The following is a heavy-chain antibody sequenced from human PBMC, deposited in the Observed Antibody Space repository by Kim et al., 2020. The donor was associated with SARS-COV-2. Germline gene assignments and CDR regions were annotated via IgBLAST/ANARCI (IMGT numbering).Heavy chain of an antibody. CDR2: ISWNSGSI. CDR3: AKDASSGNFDWSWGAYFDL. D-gene: IGHD3-9*01. CDR1: GFTFDDYA. V-gene: IGHV3-9*01. J-gene: IGHJ2*01. Sequence: GGSLRLSCAASGFTFDDYAMHWVRQAPGKGLEWVSGISWNSGSIGYADSVKGRFTISRDNAKNSLYLQMNSLRAEDTALYYCAKDASSGNFDWSWGAYFDLWGRGTLVTVSS.